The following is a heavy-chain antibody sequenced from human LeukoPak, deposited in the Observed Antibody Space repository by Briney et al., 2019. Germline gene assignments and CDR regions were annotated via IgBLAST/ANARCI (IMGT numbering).Heavy chain of an antibody. CDR2: ISYDGSNK. Sequence: GGSLRLSCAASGFTFSSYAMHWVRQAPGKGLEWVAVISYDGSNKYYADSVKGRFTISRDNSKNTLYLQMNNLRAEDTAVYYCAREVGSGEWELLPTYLVDYWGQGTLVTVSS. V-gene: IGHV3-30-3*01. D-gene: IGHD1-26*01. CDR1: GFTFSSYA. J-gene: IGHJ4*02. CDR3: AREVGSGEWELLPTYLVDY.